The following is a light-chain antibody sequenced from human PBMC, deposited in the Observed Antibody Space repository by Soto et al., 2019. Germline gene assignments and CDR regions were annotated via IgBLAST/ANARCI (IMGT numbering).Light chain of an antibody. Sequence: EIVLTQFPGTFSLSPGERATLSCRASQSVVSNYLAWYQQRPGQPPNLLIFGASHRAPDIPDRFSGSGSGTDFTLTISRLEPEDFAVYYCQQYGSSIQTFGQGTKVDI. J-gene: IGKJ1*01. CDR2: GAS. CDR3: QQYGSSIQT. V-gene: IGKV3-20*01. CDR1: QSVVSNY.